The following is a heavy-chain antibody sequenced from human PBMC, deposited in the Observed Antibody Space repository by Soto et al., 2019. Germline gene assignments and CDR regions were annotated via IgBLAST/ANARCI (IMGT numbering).Heavy chain of an antibody. CDR2: INAYNGYT. CDR3: ARGDCTNGVCYIGY. J-gene: IGHJ4*02. Sequence: ASVKVSCKASGYSFISYGINWVRQAPGQGLEWMGWINAYNGYTNYAQKIQGRVTLTADTSTSTAYMELRSLRSDDTAVYFCARGDCTNGVCYIGYWGQGTLVTVSS. D-gene: IGHD2-8*01. V-gene: IGHV1-18*04. CDR1: GYSFISYG.